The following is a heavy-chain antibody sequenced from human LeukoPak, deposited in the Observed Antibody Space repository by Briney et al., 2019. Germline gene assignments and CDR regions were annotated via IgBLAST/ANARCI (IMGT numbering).Heavy chain of an antibody. Sequence: GGSLRLSCAASGFTVSSNCMSWVRQAPGKGLEWVSVIYSGGSTYYADSVKGRFTISRDNSKNTLYLQMNSLRAEDTAVYYCASGASNDSSGYYYVYYFDYWGQGTLVTVSS. D-gene: IGHD3-22*01. V-gene: IGHV3-53*01. J-gene: IGHJ4*02. CDR3: ASGASNDSSGYYYVYYFDY. CDR2: IYSGGST. CDR1: GFTVSSNC.